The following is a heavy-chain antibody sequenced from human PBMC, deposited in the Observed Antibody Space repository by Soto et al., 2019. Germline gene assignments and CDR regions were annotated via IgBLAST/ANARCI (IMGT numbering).Heavy chain of an antibody. CDR1: GYIFTNYD. J-gene: IGHJ4*02. CDR2: MSPNNGDT. D-gene: IGHD2-15*01. Sequence: QVQLVQSGAEVREPGASVKVSCKASGYIFTNYDINRVRQATGQVPEWMGWMSPNNGDTGYAQKFQGRVTMTRDTSISTANMELSSLRSEDTAVYYCARGVDAGVDYWGQGILVTVSS. CDR3: ARGVDAGVDY. V-gene: IGHV1-8*01.